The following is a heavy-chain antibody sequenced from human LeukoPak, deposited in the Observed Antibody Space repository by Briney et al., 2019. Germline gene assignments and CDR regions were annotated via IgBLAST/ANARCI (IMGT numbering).Heavy chain of an antibody. Sequence: GGSLRLSCAASGFTFDDYAMHWVRQAPGKGLEWVSGISWNSGSIGYADSVKGRFTISRDNSKNTLYLQMNSLRAEDTAVYYCASPPGIAAAGFDYWGQGTLVTVSS. J-gene: IGHJ4*02. D-gene: IGHD6-13*01. CDR3: ASPPGIAAAGFDY. V-gene: IGHV3-9*01. CDR2: ISWNSGSI. CDR1: GFTFDDYA.